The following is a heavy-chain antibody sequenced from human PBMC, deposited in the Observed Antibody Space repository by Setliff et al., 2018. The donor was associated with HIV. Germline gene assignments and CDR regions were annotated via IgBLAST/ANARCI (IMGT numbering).Heavy chain of an antibody. Sequence: SETLSLTCTVSGDTISSGVYYWSWTCQPAGQGLEWIGRIYTSGNTNYNPSTKYNPSLNSRIALSLERPSNQSSLVVTSDTGTDTAVYYGTRQSPVAGSGGFDIWGQGTMVTVSS. CDR2: IYTSGNT. CDR1: GDTISSGVYY. D-gene: IGHD6-19*01. J-gene: IGHJ3*02. CDR3: TRQSPVAGSGGFDI. V-gene: IGHV4-61*02.